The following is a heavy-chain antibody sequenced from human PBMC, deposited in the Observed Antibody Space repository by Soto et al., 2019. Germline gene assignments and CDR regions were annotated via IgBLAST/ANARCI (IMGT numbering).Heavy chain of an antibody. CDR2: IYHSGST. CDR3: ARVLGNDAFDI. J-gene: IGHJ3*02. CDR1: GGSISSSNW. V-gene: IGHV4-4*02. Sequence: QVQLQESGPGLVKPSGTLSLTCAVSGGSISSSNWWSWVRQPPGKGLEWIGEIYHSGSTNYNPSLKXRXTXSXHKSKNQFSLKLSSVTAADTAVYYCARVLGNDAFDIWGQGTMVTVSS. D-gene: IGHD3-3*02.